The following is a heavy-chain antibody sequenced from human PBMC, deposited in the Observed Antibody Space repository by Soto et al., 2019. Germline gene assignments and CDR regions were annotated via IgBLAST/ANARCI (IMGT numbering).Heavy chain of an antibody. V-gene: IGHV4-31*03. J-gene: IGHJ6*02. CDR3: ARDTEPDYNYYYYGMDV. Sequence: SETLSLTCTVSGGSISSGGYYWSWIRQHPGKGLEWIGYIYYSGSTYYNPSLKSRVTISVDTSKNQFSLKLSSVTAADTAVYYCARDTEPDYNYYYYGMDVWGQGTTVTVSS. CDR1: GGSISSGGYY. D-gene: IGHD4-4*01. CDR2: IYYSGST.